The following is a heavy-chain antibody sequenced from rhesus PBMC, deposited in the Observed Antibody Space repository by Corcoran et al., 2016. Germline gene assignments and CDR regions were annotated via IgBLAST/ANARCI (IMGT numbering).Heavy chain of an antibody. Sequence: EEQLVESGGGLVQPGGSLRLSCVASGFTFRSYGMQWVRQAPCKGLEWVALISYDGSKKYEEECLKERFKVSRDNSKKMLYLKMNNLKLEDTAVFYCARARGSGSWKNGLDSWGQGAVVTVSS. CDR3: ARARGSGSWKNGLDS. V-gene: IGHV3-54*02. CDR1: GFTFRSYG. CDR2: ISYDGSKK. D-gene: IGHD6-25*01. J-gene: IGHJ6*01.